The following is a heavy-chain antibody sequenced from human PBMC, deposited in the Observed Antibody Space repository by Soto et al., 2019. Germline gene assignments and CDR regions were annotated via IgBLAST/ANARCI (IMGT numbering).Heavy chain of an antibody. Sequence: QVQLQESGPGLVKPSETLSLTCTVSGGSISSYYWCWTRQPAGKGLEWIGRFYPTGKTNYNPSLQSRLTILADTSRYQFAHNLTAVTAAATAVYYCASCGLDYSKDVWGQGTTVTVAS. CDR1: GGSISSYY. V-gene: IGHV4-4*07. CDR2: FYPTGKT. D-gene: IGHD3-16*01. CDR3: ASCGLDYSKDV. J-gene: IGHJ6*02.